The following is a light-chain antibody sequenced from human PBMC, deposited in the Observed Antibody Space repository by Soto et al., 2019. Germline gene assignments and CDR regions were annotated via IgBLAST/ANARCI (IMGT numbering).Light chain of an antibody. V-gene: IGKV3-15*01. CDR2: GAS. Sequence: IVITQSPATLSVSPGARATLSCRATHSVSSNLAWYQQEPGQAPRLLIYGASTRATGIPATFSGSGSGTELTLTISSLQSEDFEVYYGQQYNNWPLTFGGGTKVDIK. CDR1: HSVSSN. CDR3: QQYNNWPLT. J-gene: IGKJ4*01.